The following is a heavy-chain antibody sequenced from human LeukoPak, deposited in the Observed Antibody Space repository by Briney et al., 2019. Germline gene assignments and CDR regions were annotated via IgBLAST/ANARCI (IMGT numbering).Heavy chain of an antibody. Sequence: SETLSLTCTVSGGSISSSSYYWGWIRQPPGKGLEWIGTMYHSGSTYYTPSLQSRVTISIDTSTNEVSLRLTSVTATDTAVYFCARAPRQSSRYDSWGQGTLVTVSS. J-gene: IGHJ5*01. CDR1: GGSISSSSYY. CDR3: ARAPRQSSRYDS. CDR2: MYHSGST. D-gene: IGHD6-13*01. V-gene: IGHV4-39*07.